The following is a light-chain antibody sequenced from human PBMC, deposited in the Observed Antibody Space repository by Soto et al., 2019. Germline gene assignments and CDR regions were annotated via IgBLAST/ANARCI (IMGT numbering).Light chain of an antibody. CDR2: DVA. CDR3: VSYTSSTTYV. Sequence: SALTQPASVSDSPGQSITISCTGTGSDVGGSNFVSWYQQHPGKPPKLIIYDVANRPSGVSNRFSGSKSGSTASLIISRLQTEDEADYYCVSYTSSTTYVFGTGTKVTVL. V-gene: IGLV2-14*03. CDR1: GSDVGGSNF. J-gene: IGLJ1*01.